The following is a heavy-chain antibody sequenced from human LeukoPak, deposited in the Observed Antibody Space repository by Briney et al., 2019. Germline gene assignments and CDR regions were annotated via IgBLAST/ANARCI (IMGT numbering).Heavy chain of an antibody. Sequence: EGSLRLSCAASGFTFSSYSMNWVRQAPEKGLEWVTSISSQSTIIHYADSVKGRFTISRDNAKSSLYLQMNSLRDEDTAIYYCARERIPYWGQGTLVTVSS. CDR1: GFTFSSYS. CDR3: ARERIPY. CDR2: ISSQSTII. J-gene: IGHJ4*02. V-gene: IGHV3-48*02.